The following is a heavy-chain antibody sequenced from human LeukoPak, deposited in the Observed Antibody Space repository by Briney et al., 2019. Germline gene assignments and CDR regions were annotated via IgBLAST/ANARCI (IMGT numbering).Heavy chain of an antibody. CDR2: ISPSSGNI. J-gene: IGHJ4*02. CDR1: GFPLSSYS. Sequence: GGSLRLSCVASGFPLSSYSINWIRQAPGKGLEWVSYISPSSGNIYYLDSVQGRFTVSRDNDRNSLFLQIDSPTAEDTAVYFCVRVKGTYFDYWGQGTLVTVSS. V-gene: IGHV3-48*01. D-gene: IGHD1-1*01. CDR3: VRVKGTYFDY.